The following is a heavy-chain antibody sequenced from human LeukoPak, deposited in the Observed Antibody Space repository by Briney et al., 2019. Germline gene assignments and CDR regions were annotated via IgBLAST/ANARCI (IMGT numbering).Heavy chain of an antibody. D-gene: IGHD6-25*01. CDR3: ATDSQSSVYYF. J-gene: IGHJ4*02. CDR1: GASFSLYH. V-gene: IGHV4-34*01. CDR2: VNRWGGT. Sequence: KPSETLSLTCGVHGASFSLYHWSWIRQSPGKGLEWLGEVNRWGGTNYNPSLESRVTISVDTSKNQFSLNLRSLTAADTAVYYCATDSQSSVYYFWSQGALVTVSS.